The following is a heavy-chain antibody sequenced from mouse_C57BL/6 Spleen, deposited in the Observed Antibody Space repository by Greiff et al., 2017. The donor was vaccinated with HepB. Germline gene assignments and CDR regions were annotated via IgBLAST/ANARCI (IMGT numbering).Heavy chain of an antibody. J-gene: IGHJ3*01. CDR1: GFNIKDYY. D-gene: IGHD2-2*01. CDR2: IDPEDGDT. V-gene: IGHV14-1*01. Sequence: EVKLMESGAELVRPGASVKLSCTASGFNIKDYYMHWVKQRPEQGLEWIGRIDPEDGDTEYAPKFQGKATMTADTSSNTAYLQLSSLTSEDTAVYYCTTRMVTTEFAYWGQGTLVTVSA. CDR3: TTRMVTTEFAY.